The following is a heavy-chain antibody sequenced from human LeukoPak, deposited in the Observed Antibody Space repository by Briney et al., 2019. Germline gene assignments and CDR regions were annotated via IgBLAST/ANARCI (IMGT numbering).Heavy chain of an antibody. V-gene: IGHV4-39*07. CDR3: ARGVTVTRNYYYYYMDV. CDR1: GVSISSYY. Sequence: SETLSLTCTVSGVSISSYYWTWIRQPPGKGLEWIGSIYYSGSTYYNPSLKSRVTISVDTSKNQFSLKLSSVTAADTAVYYCARGVTVTRNYYYYYMDVWGKGTTVTVPS. J-gene: IGHJ6*03. D-gene: IGHD4-11*01. CDR2: IYYSGST.